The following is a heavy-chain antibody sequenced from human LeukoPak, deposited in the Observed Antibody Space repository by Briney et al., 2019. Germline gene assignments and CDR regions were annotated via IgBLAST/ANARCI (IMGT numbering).Heavy chain of an antibody. V-gene: IGHV1-2*02. CDR1: GYTFTGYY. J-gene: IGHJ4*02. Sequence: ASVKVSFKASGYTFTGYYMHWVRQAPGQGLEWMGWINPNSGGTNYAQKFQGRVTMTRDTSISTAYMELSRLRSDDTAVYYCATRWFGELLPFDYWGQGTLVTVSS. CDR3: ATRWFGELLPFDY. D-gene: IGHD3-10*01. CDR2: INPNSGGT.